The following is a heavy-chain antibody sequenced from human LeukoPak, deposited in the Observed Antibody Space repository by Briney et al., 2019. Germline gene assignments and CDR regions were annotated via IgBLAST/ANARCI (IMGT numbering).Heavy chain of an antibody. CDR1: GFTFSSNW. CDR2: IKQDGSQK. D-gene: IGHD3-22*01. Sequence: PGGSLRVSCAASGFTFSSNWMTWVRQAPGKGLEWVANIKQDGSQKFYLDSVKGRFTISRDNAKESLLLQMNSLRAEDTAVYYCARHYDSTAYSLDYWGQGTLVTVSS. J-gene: IGHJ4*02. V-gene: IGHV3-7*01. CDR3: ARHYDSTAYSLDY.